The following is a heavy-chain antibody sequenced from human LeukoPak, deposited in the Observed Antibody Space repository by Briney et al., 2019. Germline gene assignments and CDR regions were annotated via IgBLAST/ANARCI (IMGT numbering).Heavy chain of an antibody. V-gene: IGHV3-49*04. D-gene: IGHD6-19*01. Sequence: PGGSLRLSCTASGFTFGDYAMSWVRQAPGKGLEWVGFIRSKAYGGTTEYAASVKGRFTISRDDSKSIAYLQMNSLKTEDTAVYYCTRVFGHWLVRGPFDYWGQGTLVTVSS. CDR1: GFTFGDYA. J-gene: IGHJ4*02. CDR3: TRVFGHWLVRGPFDY. CDR2: IRSKAYGGTT.